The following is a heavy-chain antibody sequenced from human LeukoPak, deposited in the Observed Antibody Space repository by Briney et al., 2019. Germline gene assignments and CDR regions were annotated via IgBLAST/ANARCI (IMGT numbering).Heavy chain of an antibody. Sequence: GGSLRLSCAASGFTFTNYAMSWVRQAPGKGLEWVSAISGSGGSTYYADSVKGRFTISRDNSKNTLYLQMNSLRAEDTAVYYCAKRQYSSSWYNAFDIWGQGTMVTVSS. J-gene: IGHJ3*02. CDR3: AKRQYSSSWYNAFDI. D-gene: IGHD6-13*01. CDR2: ISGSGGST. V-gene: IGHV3-23*01. CDR1: GFTFTNYA.